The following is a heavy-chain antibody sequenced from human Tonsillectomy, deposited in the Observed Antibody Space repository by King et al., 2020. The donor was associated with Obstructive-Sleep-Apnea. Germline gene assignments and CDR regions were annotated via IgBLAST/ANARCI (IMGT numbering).Heavy chain of an antibody. CDR2: IRSSCSYI. CDR1: GFTFRSYS. D-gene: IGHD1-26*01. CDR3: ARAVGDY. J-gene: IGHJ4*02. Sequence: VQLVEAGGGLVKPGGSLGLSCAASGFTFRSYSMNWGRQGPGKGLEGGSSIRSSCSYISYADSVKGRFTISRDNAKNSLYLQMNSLRAEDTAVYYCARAVGDYWGQGTLVTVSS. V-gene: IGHV3-21*01.